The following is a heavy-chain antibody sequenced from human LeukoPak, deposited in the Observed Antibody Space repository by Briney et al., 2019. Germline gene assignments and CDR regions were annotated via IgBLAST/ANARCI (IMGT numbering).Heavy chain of an antibody. Sequence: PSETLSLTCAVYGGSFSGYFWSWIRQAPGKGLEWIGEIDHSGSTNYNPSLKSRVTISLDTSKNQFSLKLSSVTAADTAVYYCARVEWFGGYGMDVWDQGTSVTVS. CDR3: ARVEWFGGYGMDV. D-gene: IGHD3-10*01. V-gene: IGHV4-34*01. CDR1: GGSFSGYF. J-gene: IGHJ6*02. CDR2: IDHSGST.